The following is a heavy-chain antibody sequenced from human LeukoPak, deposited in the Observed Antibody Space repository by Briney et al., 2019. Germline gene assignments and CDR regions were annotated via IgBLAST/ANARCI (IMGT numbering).Heavy chain of an antibody. CDR1: GGSFSGYY. D-gene: IGHD3-9*01. Sequence: SETLSLTCAVSGGSFSGYYWTWIRQPPGKGLEWIGEINHSGSTNYNPSLKSRVTISVDTSKNQFSLKLSSVTAADTAVYYCALFDWLLSANWGQGTLVTVSS. CDR3: ALFDWLLSAN. V-gene: IGHV4-34*01. CDR2: INHSGST. J-gene: IGHJ4*02.